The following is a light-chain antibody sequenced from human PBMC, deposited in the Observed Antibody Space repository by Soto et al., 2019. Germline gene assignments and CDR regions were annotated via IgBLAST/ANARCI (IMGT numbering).Light chain of an antibody. CDR3: QQYNTWPPIT. Sequence: DITMTQSPSTLSASVGDRVTIPCRASQSISSWLTWYQQKPGKAPKLLIYDASSLESGVPSRFSGSGSGTEFTLTISSLQSEDFAVYYCQQYNTWPPITFGQGTRLEIK. CDR2: DAS. J-gene: IGKJ5*01. CDR1: QSISSW. V-gene: IGKV1-5*01.